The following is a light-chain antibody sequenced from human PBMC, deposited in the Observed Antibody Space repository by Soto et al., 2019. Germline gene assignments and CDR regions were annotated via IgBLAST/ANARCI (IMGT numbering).Light chain of an antibody. V-gene: IGKV3-15*01. CDR3: QQYYNWRYT. CDR2: SAS. Sequence: EIVMTHSPPTLSLSPGERAALSGSASQRISTNVAWYQHKPGQAPRLLIYSASTRATGLPARFSGSGSGTEFTLTISSLQSEDFAVYYCQQYYNWRYTFGQGTKVDIK. J-gene: IGKJ2*01. CDR1: QRISTN.